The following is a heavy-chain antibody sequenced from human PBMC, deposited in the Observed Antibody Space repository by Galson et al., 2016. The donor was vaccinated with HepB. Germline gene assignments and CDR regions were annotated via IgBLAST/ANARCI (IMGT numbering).Heavy chain of an antibody. D-gene: IGHD2-21*02. CDR3: ANSCGGDCYPDGFDI. V-gene: IGHV1-24*01. CDR2: CDPEDGGT. Sequence: SVKVSCKASGYTFTSYYMHWVRQAPGKGLEWMGGCDPEDGGTIYAQKFQGRVTMTEDTSTDTAYMELSSLTSEDTAVYYCANSCGGDCYPDGFDIWGQGTMVTVSS. CDR1: GYTFTSYY. J-gene: IGHJ3*02.